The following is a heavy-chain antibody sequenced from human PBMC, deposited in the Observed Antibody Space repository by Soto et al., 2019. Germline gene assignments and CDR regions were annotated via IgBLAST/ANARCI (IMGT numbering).Heavy chain of an antibody. CDR3: ARDVWYSKYRWYYYYGMDV. Sequence: QVQLQESCPGLVKPSETLSRTCTVSGGSISSYYWSWIRHPPGKGLEWIGYIYYSGSTNYNTSLNSRVTMSVDTSKHQFCLKLSSVTDADTAVYYCARDVWYSKYRWYYYYGMDVWGQGTKVTVSS. CDR1: GGSISSYY. V-gene: IGHV4-59*01. CDR2: IYYSGST. D-gene: IGHD4-4*01. J-gene: IGHJ6*02.